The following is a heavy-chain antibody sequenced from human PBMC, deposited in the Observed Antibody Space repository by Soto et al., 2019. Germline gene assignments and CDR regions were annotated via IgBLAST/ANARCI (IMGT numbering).Heavy chain of an antibody. CDR3: AKAERGYSYGSYRDV. CDR1: GFTFSSYG. Sequence: GGSLRLSCAASGFTFSSYGMHWVRQAPGKGLEWVAVISYDGSNKYYADSVKGRFTISRDNSKNTLYLQMNSLRAEDTAVYYCAKAERGYSYGSYRDVWGKGTTVTVSS. V-gene: IGHV3-30*18. D-gene: IGHD5-18*01. CDR2: ISYDGSNK. J-gene: IGHJ6*03.